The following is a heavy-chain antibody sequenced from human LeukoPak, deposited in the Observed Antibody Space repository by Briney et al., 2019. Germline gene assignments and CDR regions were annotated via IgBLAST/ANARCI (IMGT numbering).Heavy chain of an antibody. CDR3: ARGLAGSGSGDFDY. CDR1: GFTFSSYW. CDR2: IKQDGSEK. V-gene: IGHV3-7*01. Sequence: RGSLRLSCAASGFTFSSYWMSWVRQAPGKGLEWVANIKQDGSEKYYVDSVKGRFTISRDNAKNSLYLQMNSLRAEDTAVYYCARGLAGSGSGDFDYWGQGTLVTVSS. J-gene: IGHJ4*02. D-gene: IGHD3-10*01.